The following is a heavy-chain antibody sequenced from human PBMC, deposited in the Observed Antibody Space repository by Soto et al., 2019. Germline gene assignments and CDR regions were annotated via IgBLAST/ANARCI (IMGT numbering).Heavy chain of an antibody. Sequence: GGSLRLSCEGSGFTISSYSMDWVRQAPGKGLEWLSYIGNDGRIIYADSVMGRFTISRDNGKNSLYLQMNSLRDGDTAVYYCVRDGGQAYEMDVWGQVTTVTVSS. D-gene: IGHD2-15*01. V-gene: IGHV3-48*02. CDR3: VRDGGQAYEMDV. J-gene: IGHJ6*02. CDR2: IGNDGRI. CDR1: GFTISSYS.